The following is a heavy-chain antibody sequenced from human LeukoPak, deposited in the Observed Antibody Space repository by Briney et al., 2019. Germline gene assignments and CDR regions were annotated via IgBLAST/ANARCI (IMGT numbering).Heavy chain of an antibody. Sequence: ASVKVSCKASGYTFTSYDINWVRQATGQGLEWMGWMNPNSGNTGYAQKFQGRVTMTRNTSISTAYMELSSLRSEDTAVYYCAREIVVVVAAARHNWFDPWGQGTLVTVSS. CDR3: AREIVVVVAAARHNWFDP. J-gene: IGHJ5*02. D-gene: IGHD2-15*01. CDR2: MNPNSGNT. V-gene: IGHV1-8*01. CDR1: GYTFTSYD.